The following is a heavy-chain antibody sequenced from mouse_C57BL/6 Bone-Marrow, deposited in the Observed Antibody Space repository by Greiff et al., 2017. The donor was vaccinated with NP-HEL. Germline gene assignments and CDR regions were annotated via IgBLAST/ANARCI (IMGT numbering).Heavy chain of an antibody. CDR1: GIDFSRYW. CDR3: ARPYDYDVAWFAY. CDR2: INPDSSTI. J-gene: IGHJ3*01. V-gene: IGHV4-1*01. Sequence: EVKLMESGGGLVQPGGSLKLSCAASGIDFSRYWMSWVRRAPGKGLEWIGEINPDSSTINYAPSLKDKFIISRDNAKNTLYLQMSKVRSEDTALYYCARPYDYDVAWFAYWGQGTLVTVSA. D-gene: IGHD2-4*01.